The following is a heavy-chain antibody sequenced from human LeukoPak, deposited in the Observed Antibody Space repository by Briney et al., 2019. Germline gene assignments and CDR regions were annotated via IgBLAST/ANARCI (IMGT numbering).Heavy chain of an antibody. J-gene: IGHJ6*03. CDR2: ISSSGSTI. Sequence: GGSLRLSCAASGFTFSSYEMNWVRQAPGKGLEWVSYISSSGSTIYYADSVKGRFTISRDNAKNSLYLQMNSLRAEDTAVYYCARDSSTGVSDYYYYYMDVWGKGTTVTISS. CDR1: GFTFSSYE. CDR3: ARDSSTGVSDYYYYYMDV. V-gene: IGHV3-48*03. D-gene: IGHD6-13*01.